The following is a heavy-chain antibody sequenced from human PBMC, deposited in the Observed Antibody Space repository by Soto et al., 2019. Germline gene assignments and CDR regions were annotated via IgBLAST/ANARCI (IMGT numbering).Heavy chain of an antibody. CDR1: NGSISTTIYN. CDR2: TYYTGST. J-gene: IGHJ4*02. CDR3: ARHGSF. Sequence: QMPLQESGPGLVKPSETLSLTCTVSNGSISTTIYNCGWIRQSPGKGLEWIGTTYYTGSTSYNPSLKSRVTIAVDTSKNQFSLKLASVTAADTAVYYCARHGSFWGQGTLVIVSS. V-gene: IGHV4-39*01. D-gene: IGHD3-16*02.